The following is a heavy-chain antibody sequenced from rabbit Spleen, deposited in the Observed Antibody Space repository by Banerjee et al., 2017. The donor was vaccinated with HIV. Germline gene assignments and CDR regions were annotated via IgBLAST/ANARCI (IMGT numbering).Heavy chain of an antibody. CDR2: IYIGDGNT. D-gene: IGHD4-1*01. J-gene: IGHJ4*01. Sequence: QSLEESGGDLVKPGASLTLTCTASGVSFSGSSYMCWVRQAPGKGLEWIACIYIGDGNTYYASWAKGRFTISKTSSTTVTLQMTSLTAADTATYFCARETSSGWGVVSYYFNLWGPGTLVTVS. V-gene: IGHV1S40*01. CDR3: ARETSSGWGVVSYYFNL. CDR1: GVSFSGSSY.